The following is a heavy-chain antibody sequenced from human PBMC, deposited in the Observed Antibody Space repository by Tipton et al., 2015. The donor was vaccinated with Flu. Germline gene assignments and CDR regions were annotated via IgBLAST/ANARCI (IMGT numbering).Heavy chain of an antibody. Sequence: LRLSCTVSGGSISTYYWSWVRQPPGKGLEWIGNIHYSGSTNYNPSLKSRLTISIDTSKNQFSLKLTSVTAADTAVYYCAGGAGWLHHLALNYYYALDVWGQGTTVTVSS. CDR2: IHYSGST. CDR1: GGSISTYY. J-gene: IGHJ6*02. D-gene: IGHD5-24*01. V-gene: IGHV4-59*01. CDR3: AGGAGWLHHLALNYYYALDV.